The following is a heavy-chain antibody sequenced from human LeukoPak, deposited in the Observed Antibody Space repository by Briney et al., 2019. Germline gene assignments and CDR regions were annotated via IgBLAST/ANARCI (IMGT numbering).Heavy chain of an antibody. CDR2: ISAYNGNT. V-gene: IGHV1-18*01. CDR1: GYTFTSYG. J-gene: IGHJ4*02. Sequence: ASVKVSCKASGYTFTSYGISWVRPAPGQGLEWMGWISAYNGNTNYAQKLQGRVTMTTDTSTSTAYMELRSLRSDDTAVYYCARTPLENTAMVFWGQGTLVTVSS. D-gene: IGHD5-18*01. CDR3: ARTPLENTAMVF.